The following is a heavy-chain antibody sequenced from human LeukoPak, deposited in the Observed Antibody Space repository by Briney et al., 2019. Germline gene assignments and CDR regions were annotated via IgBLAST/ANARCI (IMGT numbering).Heavy chain of an antibody. J-gene: IGHJ4*02. V-gene: IGHV1-69*13. Sequence: SVKVSCKASGGTFSSYAISWVRQAPGQGLEWMGGIIPIFGTANYAQKFQGRVTITADESTSTAYMELSSLRSEDTAVYYCARNPPGYCSSTSCQLDYWGQGTLVTVSS. CDR3: ARNPPGYCSSTSCQLDY. CDR1: GGTFSSYA. D-gene: IGHD2-2*01. CDR2: IIPIFGTA.